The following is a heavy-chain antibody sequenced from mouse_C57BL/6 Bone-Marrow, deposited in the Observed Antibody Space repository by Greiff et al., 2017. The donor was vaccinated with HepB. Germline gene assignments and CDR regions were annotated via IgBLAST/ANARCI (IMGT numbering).Heavy chain of an antibody. CDR1: GYTFTSYW. CDR3: ASLYWERGFDY. D-gene: IGHD4-1*01. Sequence: QVQLQQSGAELVRPGSSVKLSCKASGYTFTSYWMDWVKQRPGQGLEWIGNIYPSDSETHYNQKFKDKATLTVDKSSSTAYMQLSSLTSEDSAVYYGASLYWERGFDYWGQGTTLTVSS. J-gene: IGHJ2*01. V-gene: IGHV1-61*01. CDR2: IYPSDSET.